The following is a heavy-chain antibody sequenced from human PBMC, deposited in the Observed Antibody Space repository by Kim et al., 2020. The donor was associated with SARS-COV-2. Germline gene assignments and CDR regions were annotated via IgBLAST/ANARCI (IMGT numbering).Heavy chain of an antibody. J-gene: IGHJ4*02. V-gene: IGHV5-51*01. CDR1: GYIFTNYW. D-gene: IGHD5-12*01. CDR3: ASLSRIVTTAGFDY. CDR2: IYPGDSDT. Sequence: GESLKISCKGSGYIFTNYWIGWVRQMPGKGLEWMVIIYPGDSDTKYSPSFQGQVTISADKSISTAYLQWSSLKASDTAMYYCASLSRIVTTAGFDYWGQGTLVTVSS.